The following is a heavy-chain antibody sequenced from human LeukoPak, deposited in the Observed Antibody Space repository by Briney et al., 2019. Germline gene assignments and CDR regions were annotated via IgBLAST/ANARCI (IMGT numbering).Heavy chain of an antibody. CDR3: ATDIGSAPFDF. Sequence: GRSLTPSCALYGSTFSSYAMHWVRHAPSKALDWVAVIAYDGNNNFYADSVKGRFTISRDNSKNSLYLQMNSLRAAHTAVYYCATDIGSAPFDFWGEGTLVTVSS. CDR1: GSTFSSYA. D-gene: IGHD2-15*01. V-gene: IGHV3-30-3*01. J-gene: IGHJ4*02. CDR2: IAYDGNNN.